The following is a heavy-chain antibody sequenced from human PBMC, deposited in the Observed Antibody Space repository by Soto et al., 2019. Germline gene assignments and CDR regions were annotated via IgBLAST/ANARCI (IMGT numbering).Heavy chain of an antibody. CDR2: IYYSGST. J-gene: IGHJ3*02. Sequence: SETLSLTCTVSGGSISSGGYYWSWIRQHPGKGLEWIGYIYYSGSTYYNPSLKSRVTISVDTSKNQFSLKLSSVTAADAAVYYCARAQKYYDILTGYYCGAFDIWGQGTMGT. CDR3: ARAQKYYDILTGYYCGAFDI. V-gene: IGHV4-31*03. CDR1: GGSISSGGYY. D-gene: IGHD3-9*01.